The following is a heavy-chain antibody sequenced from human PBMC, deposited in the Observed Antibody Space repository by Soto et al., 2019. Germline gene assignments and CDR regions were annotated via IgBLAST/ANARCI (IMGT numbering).Heavy chain of an antibody. CDR3: ARDSGYSSSPNWFDP. J-gene: IGHJ5*02. Sequence: PGGSLRLSCAASGFTVSSYSMNWVRQAPGKGLEWVSSISSSSSYIYYADSVKGRFTISRDNAKNSLYLQMNSLRAEDTAVYYCARDSGYSSSPNWFDPWGQGTLVIVSS. CDR1: GFTVSSYS. V-gene: IGHV3-21*01. CDR2: ISSSSSYI. D-gene: IGHD6-13*01.